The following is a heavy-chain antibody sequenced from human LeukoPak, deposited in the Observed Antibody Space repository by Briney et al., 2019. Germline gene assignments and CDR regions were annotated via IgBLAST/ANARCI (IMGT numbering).Heavy chain of an antibody. CDR1: GYSFPSYW. D-gene: IGHD1-7*01. CDR3: ARQGFNWNYRDY. J-gene: IGHJ4*02. Sequence: GESLKISCKVSGYSFPSYWISWVRQMPGEGLEYIGRIDPSDSHSNYSPSFQGHVTISADKSITTAYLQWSSLKASDTAIYYCARQGFNWNYRDYWGQGTPVTVSS. CDR2: IDPSDSHS. V-gene: IGHV5-10-1*01.